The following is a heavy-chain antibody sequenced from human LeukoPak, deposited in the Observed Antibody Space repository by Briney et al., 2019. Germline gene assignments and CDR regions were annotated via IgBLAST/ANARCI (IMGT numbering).Heavy chain of an antibody. Sequence: ASVKVSCKASGYTFTHYTMNWVRQAPGQGLEWVGWINTHTGDPTYVQGFTGRFVFSLDASARTTFLQISSLKPDDTATYYCARSPGGPHNTYDSWGQGTLVTVFS. J-gene: IGHJ4*02. V-gene: IGHV7-4-1*02. D-gene: IGHD4-23*01. CDR1: GYTFTHYT. CDR3: ARSPGGPHNTYDS. CDR2: INTHTGDP.